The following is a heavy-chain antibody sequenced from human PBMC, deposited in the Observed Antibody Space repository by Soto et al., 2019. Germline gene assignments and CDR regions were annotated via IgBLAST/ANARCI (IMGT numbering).Heavy chain of an antibody. J-gene: IGHJ6*02. V-gene: IGHV4-39*01. CDR1: GGSIGSSCYY. CDR2: IYYSGST. Sequence: ETLSLTWTVSGGSIGSSCYYWGWIRQPPGKGLEWISSIYYSGSTYYNPSLKSRVTVSLDTSKNQFSLKLSSVTAAGTAVYYCARHSYNGVVRGVSIPYDYYGMDVWGQGTTVT. D-gene: IGHD3-10*01. CDR3: ARHSYNGVVRGVSIPYDYYGMDV.